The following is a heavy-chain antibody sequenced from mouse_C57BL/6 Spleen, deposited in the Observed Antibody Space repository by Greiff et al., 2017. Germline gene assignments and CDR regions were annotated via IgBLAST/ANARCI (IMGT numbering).Heavy chain of an antibody. CDR1: GIDFSRYW. CDR2: INPDSSTI. V-gene: IGHV4-1*01. D-gene: IGHD1-1*01. Sequence: EVKLLQSGGGLVQPGGSLKLSCAASGIDFSRYWMSWVRRAPGKGLEWIGEINPDSSTINYAPSLKDKFIISRDNAKNTLYLQMSKVRSEDTALYYCASYYGSSFPAYWGQGTLVTVSA. CDR3: ASYYGSSFPAY. J-gene: IGHJ3*01.